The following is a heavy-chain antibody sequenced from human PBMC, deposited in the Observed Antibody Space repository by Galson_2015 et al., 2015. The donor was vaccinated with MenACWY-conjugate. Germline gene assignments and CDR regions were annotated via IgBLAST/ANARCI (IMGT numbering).Heavy chain of an antibody. CDR2: ISPGDPNT. CDR3: ARHPPGGRGMDV. J-gene: IGHJ6*02. CDR1: GYIFTTYW. Sequence: QSGAEVKKPGESLKISCKASGYIFTTYWIAWVRQMPGKGLEWMGLISPGDPNTRYSPAFHGQVTISADKSISTAYLQLHSLQASDTAMYYCARHPPGGRGMDVWGQGTTVTVSS. V-gene: IGHV5-51*01. D-gene: IGHD1-26*01.